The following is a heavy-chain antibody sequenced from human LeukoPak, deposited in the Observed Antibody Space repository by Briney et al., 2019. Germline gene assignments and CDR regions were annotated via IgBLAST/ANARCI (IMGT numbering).Heavy chain of an antibody. CDR3: VCESEPF. J-gene: IGHJ4*02. V-gene: IGHV3-66*01. Sequence: GGSLRLSCPASGFTVSSNYMSWVRQAPGKGLEWVSVIYSGGSTYYADSVKGRFTISRDNAKNSLYLQMNSLTTEDTAIYYCVCESEPFWGQGTLVTVSS. D-gene: IGHD2-21*01. CDR1: GFTVSSNY. CDR2: IYSGGST.